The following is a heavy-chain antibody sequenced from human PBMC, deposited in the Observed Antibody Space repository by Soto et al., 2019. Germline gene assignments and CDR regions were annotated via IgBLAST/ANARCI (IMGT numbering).Heavy chain of an antibody. V-gene: IGHV4-34*01. J-gene: IGHJ3*02. CDR2: INHSGST. CDR3: ARGRLYSSSSAAFDI. CDR1: GGSFSGYY. Sequence: QVQLQQWGAGLLKPSETLSLTCAVYGGSFSGYYWSWIRQPPGKGLEWIGEINHSGSTNYNPSLKSRGTISVDTSKNQFSLKLSSVTAADTAVYYCARGRLYSSSSAAFDIWGQGTMVTVSS. D-gene: IGHD6-6*01.